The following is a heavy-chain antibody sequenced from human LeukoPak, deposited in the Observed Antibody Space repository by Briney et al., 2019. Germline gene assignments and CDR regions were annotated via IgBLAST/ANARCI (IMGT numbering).Heavy chain of an antibody. CDR3: AELGITMIGGV. CDR1: GFNVSSNY. D-gene: IGHD3-10*02. Sequence: GGSLRLSCAASGFNVSSNYMTWVRQAPGKGLEWVSVIYSGGSIYYADSVKGRFTISRDNAKNSLYLQMNSLRAEDTAVYYCAELGITMIGGVWGKGTTVTISS. CDR2: IYSGGSI. J-gene: IGHJ6*04. V-gene: IGHV3-66*01.